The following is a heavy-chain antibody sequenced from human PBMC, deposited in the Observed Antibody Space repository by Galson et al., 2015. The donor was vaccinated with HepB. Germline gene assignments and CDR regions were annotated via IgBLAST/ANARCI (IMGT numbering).Heavy chain of an antibody. CDR3: ARHLEDSSGYYNWYFDL. Sequence: TVSGGSISSYYWSWIRQPPGKGLEWIGYIYYSGSTNYNPSLKSRVTISVDTSKNQFSLKLSSVTAADTAVYYCARHLEDSSGYYNWYFDLWGRGTLVTVSS. J-gene: IGHJ2*01. V-gene: IGHV4-59*08. CDR1: GGSISSYY. CDR2: IYYSGST. D-gene: IGHD3-22*01.